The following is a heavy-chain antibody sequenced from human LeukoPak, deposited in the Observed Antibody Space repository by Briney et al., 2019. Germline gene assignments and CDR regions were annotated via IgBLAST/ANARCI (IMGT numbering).Heavy chain of an antibody. CDR2: ISGSGGST. CDR3: AKEAAGYSYGPGLFGYFDY. Sequence: GGSLRLSCAVSGFTFSSYAMSWVSQAPGGGREWVSAISGSGGSTYYADSVKGRFTISRDNSKNTLYLQMNSLRAEDTAVYYCAKEAAGYSYGPGLFGYFDYWGQGTLVTVSS. CDR1: GFTFSSYA. J-gene: IGHJ4*02. V-gene: IGHV3-23*01. D-gene: IGHD5-18*01.